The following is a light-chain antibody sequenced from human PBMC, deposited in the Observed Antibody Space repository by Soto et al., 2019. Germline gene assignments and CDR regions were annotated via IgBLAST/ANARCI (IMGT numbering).Light chain of an antibody. V-gene: IGLV1-40*01. CDR3: QSYDSSLSGWV. J-gene: IGLJ3*02. Sequence: QSVLTQPPSVSGAPGQRVTISCTGSSSNIGAGYDVKWYQQLPGTAPKLLIHGNSNRPSGVPDRFSGSKSGTSASLAITGRQAEDEADYYCQSYDSSLSGWVFGGGTKLTVL. CDR1: SSNIGAGYD. CDR2: GNS.